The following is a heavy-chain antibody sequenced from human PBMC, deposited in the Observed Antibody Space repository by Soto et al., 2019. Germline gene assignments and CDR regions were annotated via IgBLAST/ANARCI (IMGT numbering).Heavy chain of an antibody. CDR1: GGTFSSYA. J-gene: IGHJ5*02. V-gene: IGHV1-69*01. D-gene: IGHD3-3*01. Sequence: QVQLVQSGAEVKKPGSSVKVSCKASGGTFSSYAISWVRQAPGQGLEWMGGIIPIFGTANYAQKFQGRVTITADDSTSTGYMALSSLRSEDTAVYYCAGILSGYSEGGDWFDPWGQGTLVTVSS. CDR3: AGILSGYSEGGDWFDP. CDR2: IIPIFGTA.